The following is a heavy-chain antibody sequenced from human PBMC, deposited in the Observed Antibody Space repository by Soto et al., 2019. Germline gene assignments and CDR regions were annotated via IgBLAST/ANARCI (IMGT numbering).Heavy chain of an antibody. V-gene: IGHV4-39*01. CDR1: GDSMAGGRYY. Sequence: QLQLHESGPGLVRPSETLSLTCTVSGDSMAGGRYYWGWLRQTPGEGLEWIGSFYYGGNTYYNPSLKTRVTIAVDTSENFSLTLNSVTAADTAVYYCVASVDFWSGNFGSTYYFDFWGRGTLVTVSS. D-gene: IGHD3-3*01. CDR3: VASVDFWSGNFGSTYYFDF. J-gene: IGHJ4*02. CDR2: FYYGGNT.